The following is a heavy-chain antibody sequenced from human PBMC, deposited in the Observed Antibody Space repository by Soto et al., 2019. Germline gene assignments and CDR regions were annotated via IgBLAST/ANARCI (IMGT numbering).Heavy chain of an antibody. J-gene: IGHJ5*02. CDR1: GGSISSDDYY. Sequence: QVQLQESGPGLVKPSQTLSLTCTVSGGSISSDDYYWSWIRQHPGKGLEWIGYIYYSGSTYYNPSLKSRVTTSVDTSKTHFSLKLSSVTAADTAVYYCARTMVRGPPFDPWGQGTLVTVSS. CDR2: IYYSGST. V-gene: IGHV4-31*03. CDR3: ARTMVRGPPFDP. D-gene: IGHD3-10*01.